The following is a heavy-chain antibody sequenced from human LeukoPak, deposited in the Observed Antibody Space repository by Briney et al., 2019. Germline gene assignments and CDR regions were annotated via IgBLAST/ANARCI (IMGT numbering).Heavy chain of an antibody. CDR3: ARVANVLGYCSSTSCYSAGWFDP. CDR2: IYYSGST. Sequence: SETLSLTCTVSGGSISSYYWSWIRQPPGKGLEWIGYIYYSGSTNYNPSLKSRVTISVDTSKDQFSLKLSSVTAADTAVYYCARVANVLGYCSSTSCYSAGWFDPWGQGTLVTVSS. CDR1: GGSISSYY. V-gene: IGHV4-59*01. J-gene: IGHJ5*02. D-gene: IGHD2-2*01.